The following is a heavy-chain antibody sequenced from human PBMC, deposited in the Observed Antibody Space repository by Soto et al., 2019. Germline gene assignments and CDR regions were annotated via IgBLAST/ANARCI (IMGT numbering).Heavy chain of an antibody. CDR3: ARGSRIVVVPAAIRGYYYYGMEV. CDR2: MNPNSGNT. Sequence: ASVKVFCKASGYTFTSYDINWVRQATGQGLEWMGWMNPNSGNTGYAQKFQGRVTMTRNTSISTAYMELSSLRSEDTAVYYCARGSRIVVVPAAIRGYYYYGMEVWGQGATVIVS. J-gene: IGHJ6*01. D-gene: IGHD2-2*02. V-gene: IGHV1-8*01. CDR1: GYTFTSYD.